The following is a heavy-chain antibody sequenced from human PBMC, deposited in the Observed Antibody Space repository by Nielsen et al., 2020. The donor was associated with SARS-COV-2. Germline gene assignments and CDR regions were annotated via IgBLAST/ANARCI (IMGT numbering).Heavy chain of an antibody. D-gene: IGHD1-26*01. J-gene: IGHJ4*02. CDR2: IKQDGSEK. CDR3: ARDHEWELDY. CDR1: GFTFSSYW. Sequence: GESPKISCAASGFTFSSYWMSWVRQAPGKGLEWVANIKQDGSEKYYVDSVKGRFTISRDNAKNSLYLQMNSLRAEDTAVYYCARDHEWELDYWGQGTLVTVSS. V-gene: IGHV3-7*03.